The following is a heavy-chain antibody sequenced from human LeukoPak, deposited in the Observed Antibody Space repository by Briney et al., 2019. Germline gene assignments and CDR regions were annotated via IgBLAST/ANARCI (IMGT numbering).Heavy chain of an antibody. J-gene: IGHJ4*02. D-gene: IGHD6-6*01. CDR1: GYSFTSYW. CDR3: ARPGSIAARPGTYDY. V-gene: IGHV5-51*01. CDR2: IYPDDSDT. Sequence: GESLQISCQGSGYSFTSYWIGWVRQMPGKGLEWMGIIYPDDSDTRYSPPFQGQVTISADKSISTAYLQWSSLKASDTAMYYCARPGSIAARPGTYDYWGQGTLVTVSS.